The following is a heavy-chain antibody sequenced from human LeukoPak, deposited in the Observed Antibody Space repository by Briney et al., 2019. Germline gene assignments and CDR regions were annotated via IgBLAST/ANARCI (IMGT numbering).Heavy chain of an antibody. J-gene: IGHJ5*02. CDR3: ARGLNWLDP. CDR1: GDPLKSYH. V-gene: IGHV4-59*01. CDR2: IYYRLST. Sequence: PSETLSLTCSVSGDPLKSYHLIWIRQPPGKGLEWIGSIYYRLSTNYNPSRKSRLTVSLDTSKNQLPLKLSSVTAADTAVSYCARGLNWLDPWGQGILVTVPS.